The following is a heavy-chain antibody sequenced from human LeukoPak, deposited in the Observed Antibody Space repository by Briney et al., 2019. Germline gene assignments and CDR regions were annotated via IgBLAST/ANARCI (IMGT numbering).Heavy chain of an antibody. CDR1: GFTFRTYG. CDR2: ILSGGSNK. J-gene: IGHJ3*02. Sequence: GGSLRLSCAASGFTFRTYGMHWVRQAPGKGLEWVAVILSGGSNKYYADSVKGRFTISRDNSKNTLYLQMNSLRAEDTAVYYCARDIKGQYQDAFDIWGQGTMVTVSS. D-gene: IGHD2-2*01. V-gene: IGHV3-30*03. CDR3: ARDIKGQYQDAFDI.